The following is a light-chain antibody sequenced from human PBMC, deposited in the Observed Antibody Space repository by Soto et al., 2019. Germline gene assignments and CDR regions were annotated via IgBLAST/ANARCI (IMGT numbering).Light chain of an antibody. J-gene: IGKJ1*01. CDR2: AAS. CDR3: QQSYSAPRT. Sequence: DIQLTQSPSSLSASVGERVTITCRATQSISSYLNWYQQKPGKAPNLLIYAASSLQRGVPSRFSGSGSGTDFTLTISSLQPEDIATYYCQQSYSAPRTFSQGTKV. V-gene: IGKV1-39*01. CDR1: QSISSY.